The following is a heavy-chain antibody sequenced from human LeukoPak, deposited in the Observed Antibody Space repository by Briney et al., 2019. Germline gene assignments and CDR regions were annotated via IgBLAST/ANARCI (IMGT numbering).Heavy chain of an antibody. CDR3: ARVGGAVVRDAFDI. V-gene: IGHV3-21*01. CDR1: GFTFSSYS. Sequence: GGSLRLSFAASGFTFSSYSMNWVRQAPGKGLEWVSSISSSSSYIYYADLVKGRFTISRDNAKNSLYLQMNSLRAEDTAVYYCARVGGAVVRDAFDIWGQGTMVTVSS. D-gene: IGHD2-2*01. J-gene: IGHJ3*02. CDR2: ISSSSSYI.